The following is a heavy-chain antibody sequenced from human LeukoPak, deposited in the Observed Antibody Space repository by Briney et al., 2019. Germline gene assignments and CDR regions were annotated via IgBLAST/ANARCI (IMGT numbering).Heavy chain of an antibody. J-gene: IGHJ6*03. D-gene: IGHD2-15*01. CDR3: ARGYSFDYYYMDV. Sequence: GGSLRLSCAASGFTFSSYWMHWVRQAPGKGLVWVSRINSDGSSTSYADSVKGRFTISRDNAKNTLYLQMNSLRAEDTAVYYCARGYSFDYYYMDVWGKGTTVTISS. CDR1: GFTFSSYW. V-gene: IGHV3-74*01. CDR2: INSDGSST.